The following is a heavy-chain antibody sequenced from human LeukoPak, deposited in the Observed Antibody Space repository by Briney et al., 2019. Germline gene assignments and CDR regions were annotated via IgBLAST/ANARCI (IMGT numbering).Heavy chain of an antibody. V-gene: IGHV3-23*01. CDR1: GFTFSSYD. CDR2: ISAGGGST. D-gene: IGHD1-26*01. J-gene: IGHJ4*02. Sequence: GGSLRLSCAASGFTFSSYDMNWVRQAPGKGLEWVSSISAGGGSTYYGDSVKGRFTISRDNSKNTLYLQMNSLRAEDTAVYYCARERYSGSSGVDYWGQGTLVTVSS. CDR3: ARERYSGSSGVDY.